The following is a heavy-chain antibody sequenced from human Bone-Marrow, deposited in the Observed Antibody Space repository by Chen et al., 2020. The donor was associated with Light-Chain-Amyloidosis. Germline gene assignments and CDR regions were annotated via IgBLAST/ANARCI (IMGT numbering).Heavy chain of an antibody. J-gene: IGHJ4*02. Sequence: QVQLQVSGPGLVKPSQTLSLTCTVSGGSISSGDYYWSWIRQPPGKGLEWIGYIYYSGSSHFNPSLKSRVTMSLDTSKNQFSLKLNSVTAADTAVFYFARGDYDLGYFDYWGQGMLVTVSS. CDR3: ARGDYDLGYFDY. D-gene: IGHD3-3*01. CDR2: IYYSGSS. V-gene: IGHV4-30-4*01. CDR1: GGSISSGDYY.